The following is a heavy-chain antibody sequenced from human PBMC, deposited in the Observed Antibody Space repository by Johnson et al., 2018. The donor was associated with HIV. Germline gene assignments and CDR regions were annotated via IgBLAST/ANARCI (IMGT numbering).Heavy chain of an antibody. D-gene: IGHD6-6*01. V-gene: IGHV3-30*04. Sequence: QVQLVESGGGVVQPGRSLRLSCVVSGFNFSSYDIDWVRQAPGKGLEWLAAISYDGRNKFYADSVQGRFTISRDNSKNTLYLQMNSLGREDTAVYYCSRGIIVAPDAFDSWGQGTMVTGSS. CDR2: ISYDGRNK. CDR1: GFNFSSYD. J-gene: IGHJ3*02. CDR3: SRGIIVAPDAFDS.